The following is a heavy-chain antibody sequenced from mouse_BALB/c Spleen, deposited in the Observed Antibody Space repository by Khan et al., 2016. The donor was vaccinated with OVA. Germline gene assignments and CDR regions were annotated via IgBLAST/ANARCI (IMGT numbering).Heavy chain of an antibody. Sequence: EVELVESGGDLVKPGGSLKLSCAASGFTFSTYGMSWVRHTPDKRLEWVATISSGGSYTYYPDSVKGRFTISRDNDKNTLYLQMSSLKSEDTAMYYCARLDYYYNCEGFAYWGQGTLVTVSA. CDR1: GFTFSTYG. J-gene: IGHJ3*01. V-gene: IGHV5-6*01. CDR3: ARLDYYYNCEGFAY. D-gene: IGHD1-1*01. CDR2: ISSGGSYT.